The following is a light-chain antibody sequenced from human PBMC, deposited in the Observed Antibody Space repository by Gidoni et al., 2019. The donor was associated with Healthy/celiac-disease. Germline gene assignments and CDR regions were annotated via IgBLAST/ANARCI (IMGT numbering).Light chain of an antibody. J-gene: IGKJ5*01. Sequence: IVLTQSPATLSLSPGARATLSCRASQSVSSYLAWYQQKPGQAPRLLIYDASNRATGTPARFSGSGSGTDSTLTLSSLEPEDFAVYYCHQRSNWPPLTFGQGTRLEIK. CDR2: DAS. CDR1: QSVSSY. V-gene: IGKV3-11*01. CDR3: HQRSNWPPLT.